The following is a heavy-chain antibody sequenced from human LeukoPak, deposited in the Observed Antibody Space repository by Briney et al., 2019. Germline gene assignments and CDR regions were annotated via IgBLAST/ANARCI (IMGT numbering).Heavy chain of an antibody. CDR1: GGTFSSYA. V-gene: IGHV1-69*13. CDR2: IIPIFGTA. J-gene: IGHJ4*02. CDR3: ARITIFGVVTPYYFDY. Sequence: ASVKVSCKASGGTFSSYAISWVRQAPGQGLEWMGGIIPIFGTANYAQKFQGRVTITADESTSTAYVELSSLRSEDTAVYYCARITIFGVVTPYYFDYWGQGTLVTVSS. D-gene: IGHD3-3*01.